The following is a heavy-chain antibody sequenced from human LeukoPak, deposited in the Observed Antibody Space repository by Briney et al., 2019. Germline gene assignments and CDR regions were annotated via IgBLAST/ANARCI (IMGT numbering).Heavy chain of an antibody. J-gene: IGHJ4*02. V-gene: IGHV3-23*01. CDR1: GFTFSIYA. CDR3: ARLRFGELVFDY. D-gene: IGHD3-10*01. Sequence: TGGSLRLSCAASGFTFSIYAMSWVRQAPGKGLEWVSAISGSGGSTYYADSVKGRFTISRDNSKNTLYLQMNSLRAEDTAVYYCARLRFGELVFDYWGQGTLVTVSS. CDR2: ISGSGGST.